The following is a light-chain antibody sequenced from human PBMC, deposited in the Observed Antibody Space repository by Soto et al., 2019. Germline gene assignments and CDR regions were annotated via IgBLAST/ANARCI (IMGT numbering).Light chain of an antibody. V-gene: IGKV1-5*03. CDR1: QYLGSS. Sequence: DIQMTQSPSTLSASVGDRVTITCRASQYLGSSLAWYQQKPGNAPKLLIYKASTLECGVPSRFSGSASGTEFTLTISSLQPDDFATYYCQQYSSYSTWTFGQGTRVEI. CDR3: QQYSSYSTWT. J-gene: IGKJ1*01. CDR2: KAS.